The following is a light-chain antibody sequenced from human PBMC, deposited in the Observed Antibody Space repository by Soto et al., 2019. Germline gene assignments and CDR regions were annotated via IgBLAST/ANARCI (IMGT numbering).Light chain of an antibody. CDR1: QSVSGY. Sequence: EIVLTQSPVTLSLSPGERATLSCRASQSVSGYLAWYQQKPGQAPRLLIYDVSNRATGIPARFSGSGSGTDFTLTIISLEPEDFAIYYCQQRNYWQVTFGQGTRLEIK. V-gene: IGKV3-11*01. J-gene: IGKJ5*01. CDR3: QQRNYWQVT. CDR2: DVS.